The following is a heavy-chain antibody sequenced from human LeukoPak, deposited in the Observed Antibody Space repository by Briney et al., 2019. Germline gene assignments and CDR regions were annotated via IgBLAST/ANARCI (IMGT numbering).Heavy chain of an antibody. J-gene: IGHJ5*02. D-gene: IGHD3-22*01. CDR1: GGSIFSGDYY. V-gene: IGHV4-30-4*01. CDR3: ARGDYNDGAGYLDH. CDR2: IYYNGTT. Sequence: PSETLSLTCTVSGGSIFSGDYYWNWIRQPPGKGLEWIGYIYYNGTTYYNPSLESRVTISVDTSKNQFSLKLSSVTAADTAVYYCARGDYNDGAGYLDHWGQGTLVPVSS.